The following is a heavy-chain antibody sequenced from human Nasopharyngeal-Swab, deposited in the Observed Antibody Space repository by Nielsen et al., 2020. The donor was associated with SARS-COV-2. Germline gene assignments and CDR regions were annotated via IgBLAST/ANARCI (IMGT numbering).Heavy chain of an antibody. J-gene: IGHJ5*02. V-gene: IGHV3-23*01. CDR2: ISGNGDNT. Sequence: GESLKISYAASGFTFTSYAMNWVRQAPGKGLEWVSGISGNGDNTYYADSVKGRFTISRDRSKNTLYLQMNSLRAEDTAVYYCAKDSGAGFCSGGSCFPTNHWGQGTLVTVSS. CDR1: GFTFTSYA. D-gene: IGHD2-15*01. CDR3: AKDSGAGFCSGGSCFPTNH.